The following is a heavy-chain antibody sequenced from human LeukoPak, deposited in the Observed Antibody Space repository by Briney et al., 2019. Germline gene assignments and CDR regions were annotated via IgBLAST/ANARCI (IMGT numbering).Heavy chain of an antibody. CDR1: GFTFGDYW. J-gene: IGHJ4*02. V-gene: IGHV3-74*01. CDR2: INPDGTST. CDR3: ARDMWGTCDY. Sequence: GGSLRLSCAAPGFTFGDYWMPWVRQAPGKGPAWVSRINPDGTSTSYADSVKGRFTISRDNAKNTLYLQISSVRAEDTAVYYCARDMWGTCDYWGQGTLVTVSS. D-gene: IGHD1-14*01.